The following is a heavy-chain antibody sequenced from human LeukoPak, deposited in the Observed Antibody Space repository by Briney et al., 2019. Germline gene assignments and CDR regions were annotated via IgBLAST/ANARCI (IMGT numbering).Heavy chain of an antibody. CDR1: GGSFSGYY. D-gene: IGHD6-13*01. V-gene: IGHV4-34*01. Sequence: PSETLSLTCAVYGGSFSGYYWSWIRQPPGKGLEWIGEINHSGSTNYNPSLKSRVTISVDTSKNQFSLKLSSVAAADTAVYYCASEPHLIAAAGLPTPSRYFDYWGQGTLVTVSS. CDR3: ASEPHLIAAAGLPTPSRYFDY. J-gene: IGHJ4*02. CDR2: INHSGST.